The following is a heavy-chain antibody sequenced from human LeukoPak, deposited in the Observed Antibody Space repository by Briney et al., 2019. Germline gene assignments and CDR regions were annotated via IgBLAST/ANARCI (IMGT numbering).Heavy chain of an antibody. J-gene: IGHJ5*02. D-gene: IGHD2-15*01. CDR2: IIPIFGTA. Sequence: SVKVSCKASGGTFSSYAISWVRQAPGQGLEWMGGIIPIFGTANYAQKFQGRVTITADESTSTAYLELSSLRSEDTAVYYCARFIVAPQGDWFDPWGQGTLVTVSS. V-gene: IGHV1-69*13. CDR3: ARFIVAPQGDWFDP. CDR1: GGTFSSYA.